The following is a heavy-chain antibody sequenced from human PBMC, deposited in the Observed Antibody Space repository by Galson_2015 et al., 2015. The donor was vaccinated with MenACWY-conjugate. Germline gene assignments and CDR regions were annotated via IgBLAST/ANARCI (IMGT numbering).Heavy chain of an antibody. D-gene: IGHD1-1*01. Sequence: SLRLSCAGSGFTFSDRYMDWIRQAPGKGLEWVARSRNKASSYSTEYAASVKGRFTVSRDESGNTLYLEMSGLKSEDTALYFCTRGHAATRYFDSWGQGTLVTVSS. CDR3: TRGHAATRYFDS. J-gene: IGHJ4*02. CDR1: GFTFSDRY. V-gene: IGHV3-72*01. CDR2: SRNKASSYST.